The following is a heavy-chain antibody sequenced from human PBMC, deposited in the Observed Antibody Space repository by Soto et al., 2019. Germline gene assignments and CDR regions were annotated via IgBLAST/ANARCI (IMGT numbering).Heavy chain of an antibody. CDR2: ISGSGGST. CDR1: GFTFSSYA. V-gene: IGHV3-23*01. Sequence: EVQLLESGGGLVQPGGSLRLSCAASGFTFSSYAMSWVRQAPGKGLELISAISGSGGSTYYADSLKGRFTISRDNSKNTLYLQMNSLRAEDTAVYYCAKVDPDIVVVPAAMTSFDYWGQGTLVTVSS. D-gene: IGHD2-2*01. CDR3: AKVDPDIVVVPAAMTSFDY. J-gene: IGHJ4*02.